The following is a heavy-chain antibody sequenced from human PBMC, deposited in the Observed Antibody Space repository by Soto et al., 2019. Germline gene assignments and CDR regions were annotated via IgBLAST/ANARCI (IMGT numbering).Heavy chain of an antibody. CDR3: ARGAGAARQNPGGMDV. V-gene: IGHV1-2*02. D-gene: IGHD6-6*01. J-gene: IGHJ6*02. CDR2: INPNSGGT. CDR1: GYTFTGYY. Sequence: ASVKVSCKASGYTFTGYYMHWVRQAPGQGLEWMGWINPNSGGTNYAQKFQGRVTMTGDTSISTAYMELSRLRSDDTAVYYSARGAGAARQNPGGMDVWGQGTTVTVSS.